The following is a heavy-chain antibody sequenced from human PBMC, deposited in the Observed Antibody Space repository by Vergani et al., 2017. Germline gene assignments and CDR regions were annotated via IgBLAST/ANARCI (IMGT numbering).Heavy chain of an antibody. V-gene: IGHV4-59*11. CDR2: IYYSGST. CDR3: ARLVVPAASDYYYMDV. D-gene: IGHD2-2*01. CDR1: GGSISSHY. Sequence: QVQLQESGPGLVKPSETLSLTCTVSGGSISSHYWSWIRQPPGKGLEWIGYIYYSGSTNYNPSLKSRVTISVDTSKNQFSLKLSSVTAADTAVYYCARLVVPAASDYYYMDVWGKGTTVTVSS. J-gene: IGHJ6*03.